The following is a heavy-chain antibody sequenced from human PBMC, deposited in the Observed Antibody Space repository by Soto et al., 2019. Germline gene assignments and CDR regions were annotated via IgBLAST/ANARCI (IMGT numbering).Heavy chain of an antibody. CDR3: GRGLLASTCPIFDY. CDR2: INVCNGNT. CDR1: GYIFTSYA. D-gene: IGHD3-10*01. J-gene: IGHJ4*02. Sequence: ASVKVSCKASGYIFTSYAMNWVRQAPGQRPEWMGWINVCNGNTKYSQNFQDRVTIIRDTSARTAYMELSSLRSEDTAVYYCGRGLLASTCPIFDYWGQGTLVTVSS. V-gene: IGHV1-3*01.